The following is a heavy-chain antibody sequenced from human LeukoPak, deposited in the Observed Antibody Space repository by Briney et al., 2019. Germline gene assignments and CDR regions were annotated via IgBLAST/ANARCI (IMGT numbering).Heavy chain of an antibody. J-gene: IGHJ4*02. D-gene: IGHD1-14*01. Sequence: GGSLRLSCAASGFTFDDNGMSWVRQAPGKGLEWVSGINWNGGSIAYADSVKGRFTISRDNAKNSLYLQLNSLRAEDTAFYYCARENRLHFDYWGQGTLVTVS. V-gene: IGHV3-20*04. CDR1: GFTFDDNG. CDR3: ARENRLHFDY. CDR2: INWNGGSI.